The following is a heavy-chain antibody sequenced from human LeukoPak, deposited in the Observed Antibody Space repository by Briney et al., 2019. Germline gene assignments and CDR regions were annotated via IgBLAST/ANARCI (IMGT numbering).Heavy chain of an antibody. CDR3: TTPRGIPN. V-gene: IGHV3-15*07. D-gene: IGHD2-21*01. CDR1: GFTLSNVW. Sequence: GGSLGLSCAASGFTLSNVWMNWVRQAPGKGLEWVGRIKSKTDGGTTDYAAPVKGRFTISRDESENMIYLEMNSLKIEDTAVYYCTTPRGIPNWGQGTLVTVSS. CDR2: IKSKTDGGTT. J-gene: IGHJ4*02.